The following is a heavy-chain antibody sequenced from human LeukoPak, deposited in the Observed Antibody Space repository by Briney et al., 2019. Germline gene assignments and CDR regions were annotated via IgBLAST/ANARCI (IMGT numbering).Heavy chain of an antibody. V-gene: IGHV5-51*01. CDR2: IYPGDSDT. Sequence: GESLKISCKGSGYIFTSYWIGWVRQMPGKGLEWMGIIYPGDSDTRFSPSFQGQVTISADKFISTAYLQWSSLKASDTAMYYCARSEWLSYIVDYWGQGTLVTVSS. CDR1: GYIFTSYW. D-gene: IGHD3-3*01. CDR3: ARSEWLSYIVDY. J-gene: IGHJ4*02.